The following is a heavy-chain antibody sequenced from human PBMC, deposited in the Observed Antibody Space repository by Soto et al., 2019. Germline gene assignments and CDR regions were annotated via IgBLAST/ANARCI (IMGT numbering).Heavy chain of an antibody. Sequence: ASVKVSCKASGYTFTSYYMHWVRQAPGQGLEWMGIINPSGGSTSYAQKFQGRVTMTRDTSTSTVYMELSSLRSEDTAVYYCARDRSTGYDSSGYYYGCHFDYWGQGTLVTVS. CDR2: INPSGGST. V-gene: IGHV1-46*01. D-gene: IGHD3-22*01. CDR1: GYTFTSYY. CDR3: ARDRSTGYDSSGYYYGCHFDY. J-gene: IGHJ4*02.